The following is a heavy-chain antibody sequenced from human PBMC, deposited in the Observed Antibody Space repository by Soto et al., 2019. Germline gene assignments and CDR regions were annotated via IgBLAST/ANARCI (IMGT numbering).Heavy chain of an antibody. V-gene: IGHV3-53*01. J-gene: IGHJ3*01. D-gene: IGHD1-1*01. CDR2: LYDIDGS. CDR3: ATWHEREHAYDV. Sequence: DVQLVESGGGLIQPGESLRLSCAAFGFTISGKIYVAWVRQAPGKGLEWVSALYDIDGSFYADSVKGRFTTSSDSSKTTVYLQMNDLRPDDTAVYYCATWHEREHAYDVWGLGTTVTVSS. CDR1: GFTISGKIY.